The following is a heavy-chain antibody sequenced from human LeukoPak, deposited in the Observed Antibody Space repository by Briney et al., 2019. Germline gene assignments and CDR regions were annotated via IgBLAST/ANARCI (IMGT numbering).Heavy chain of an antibody. Sequence: ASVKVSCKASGYTFTSYAMHWVRQAPGQRLEWMGWISAGNGNTKYSQKFQGRVTITRDTSASTAYMELSSLRSEDTAVYYCARERLIVGALMYYWGQGTLVTVSS. CDR3: ARERLIVGALMYY. V-gene: IGHV1-3*01. CDR1: GYTFTSYA. D-gene: IGHD1-26*01. J-gene: IGHJ4*02. CDR2: ISAGNGNT.